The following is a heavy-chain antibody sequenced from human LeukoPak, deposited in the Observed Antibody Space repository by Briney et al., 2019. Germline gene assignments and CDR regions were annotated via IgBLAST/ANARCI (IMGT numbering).Heavy chain of an antibody. CDR1: GFTFSTYW. J-gene: IGHJ4*02. V-gene: IGHV3-7*01. D-gene: IGHD6-13*01. Sequence: GGSLRLSCAASGFTFSTYWMHWVRQAPGKGLEWVANIKQDGSEKYYVDSVKGRFTISRDNAKNSLYLQMNSLRAEDTAMYYCARDSAGNDYWGQGTLVTVSS. CDR2: IKQDGSEK. CDR3: ARDSAGNDY.